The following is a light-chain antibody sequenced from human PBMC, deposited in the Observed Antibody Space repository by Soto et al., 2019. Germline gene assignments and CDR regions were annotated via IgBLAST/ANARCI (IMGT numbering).Light chain of an antibody. CDR3: QQYGSALFT. CDR1: QSVSSN. CDR2: GAS. Sequence: EIVMTQSPATLSVSPGERATPSCRASQSVSSNLAWYQQKPGQAPRLLIYGASTRATGIPARFSGSGSGTEFTLTISSPQSEDFAVYYCQQYGSALFTFGPGTKVDFK. J-gene: IGKJ3*01. V-gene: IGKV3-15*01.